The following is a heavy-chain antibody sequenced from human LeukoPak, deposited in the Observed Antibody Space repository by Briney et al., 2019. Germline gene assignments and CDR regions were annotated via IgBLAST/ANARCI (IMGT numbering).Heavy chain of an antibody. CDR1: GGSISSGDYY. D-gene: IGHD3-22*01. V-gene: IGHV4-30-4*08. CDR3: ARDYYDSSGYYLFDY. CDR2: IYYSGST. J-gene: IGHJ4*02. Sequence: SETLSLTCTVSGGSISSGDYYWSWIRQPPGKGLEWIGYIYYSGSTYYNPSLKSRVTISVDTSKNQFSLKLSSVTAADTAVYYCARDYYDSSGYYLFDYWGQGTLVTVSS.